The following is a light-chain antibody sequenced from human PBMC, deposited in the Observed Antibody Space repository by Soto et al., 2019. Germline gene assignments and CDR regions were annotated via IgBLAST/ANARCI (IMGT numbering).Light chain of an antibody. J-gene: IGKJ2*01. V-gene: IGKV1-39*01. CDR2: AAS. CDR1: QSIGNF. Sequence: IPMTQSPSSLSASVGDRVTITCRASQSIGNFLNWYQQRPGKAPKLLIYAASSLESGVPSRFTARASGTEFTLTISSLQPEDSATYYCQQSHTTPPYSFGQGTKLEIK. CDR3: QQSHTTPPYS.